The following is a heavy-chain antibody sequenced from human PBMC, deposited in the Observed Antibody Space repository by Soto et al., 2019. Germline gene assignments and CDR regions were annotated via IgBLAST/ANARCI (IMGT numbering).Heavy chain of an antibody. V-gene: IGHV1-24*01. CDR3: ASVLLWFGPRWFDP. Sequence: ASVKLSCKVSGYTQTDLSMHWVRQAPGKGLEWMGGFDPEDGETIYAQKFQGRVTMTEDTSTDTAYMELSSLRSEDTAVYYCASVLLWFGPRWFDPWGKGTLVTVSS. CDR1: GYTQTDLS. CDR2: FDPEDGET. D-gene: IGHD3-10*01. J-gene: IGHJ5*02.